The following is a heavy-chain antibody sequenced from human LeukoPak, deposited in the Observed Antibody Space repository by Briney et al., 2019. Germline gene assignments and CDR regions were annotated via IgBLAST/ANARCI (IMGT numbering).Heavy chain of an antibody. CDR1: GFTFSSYA. J-gene: IGHJ4*02. V-gene: IGHV3-23*01. CDR2: ISGSGGST. CDR3: AKARRYNEYYFDY. D-gene: IGHD1-1*01. Sequence: QAGGSLRLSCAASGFTFSSYAMSWVRQAPGKGLEWVSAISGSGGSTYYADSVKGRFTISRDNSKNTLYLQMNSLRAEDTAVYCCAKARRYNEYYFDYWGQGTLVTVSS.